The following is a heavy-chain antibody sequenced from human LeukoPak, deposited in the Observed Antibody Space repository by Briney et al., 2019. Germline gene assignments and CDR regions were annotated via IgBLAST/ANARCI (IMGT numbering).Heavy chain of an antibody. CDR2: IYYSGST. D-gene: IGHD3-10*01. Sequence: SETLSLTCTVSGGSISSGDYYWSWIRQPPGKGLEWIGYIYYSGSTYYNPSLKSRVTISVDTSKNQLSLKLSSVTAADTAVYYCASITMVRGVIIGFDYWGQGTLVTVSS. CDR3: ASITMVRGVIIGFDY. CDR1: GGSISSGDYY. J-gene: IGHJ4*02. V-gene: IGHV4-30-4*01.